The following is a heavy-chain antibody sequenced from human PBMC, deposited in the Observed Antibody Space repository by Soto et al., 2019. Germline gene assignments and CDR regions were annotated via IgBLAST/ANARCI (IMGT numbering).Heavy chain of an antibody. D-gene: IGHD3-10*01. CDR3: ARVWGGAFDI. CDR2: IYYSGST. Sequence: QVQLQESGPGLVKPSETLSLTCTVSGGSISSYYWSWIRQPPGKGLEWIGYIYYSGSTNYNPSLXGXAXLXXDPSKNQFSLKLSSVPAADTAVYYCARVWGGAFDIWGQGTMVTVSS. J-gene: IGHJ3*02. V-gene: IGHV4-59*01. CDR1: GGSISSYY.